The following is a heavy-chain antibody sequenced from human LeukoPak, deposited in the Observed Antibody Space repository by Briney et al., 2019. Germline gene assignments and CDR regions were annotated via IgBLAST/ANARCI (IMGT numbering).Heavy chain of an antibody. Sequence: GASVKVSCKASGYTFTSYGISWVRQAPGQGLEWMGWISAYNGNTNYAQKLQGRVTMTTDTSTSTAYMELRSLRSDDTAVYYCARESTMATLLCFDYWGQGTLVTVSS. CDR2: ISAYNGNT. J-gene: IGHJ4*02. CDR3: ARESTMATLLCFDY. CDR1: GYTFTSYG. D-gene: IGHD5-24*01. V-gene: IGHV1-18*01.